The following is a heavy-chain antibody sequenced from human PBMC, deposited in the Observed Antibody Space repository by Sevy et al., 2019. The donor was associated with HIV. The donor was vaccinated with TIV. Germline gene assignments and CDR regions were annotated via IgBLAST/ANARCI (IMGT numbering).Heavy chain of an antibody. Sequence: GGSLRLSCSASGLIFSNYWMSWVRQAPGKGLEWVANIKQDGSEKYYGDSVKGRFSISRDNAKNSVYLKMDSLRVEDTAVYYCVRAGGDTVVVTTAIGILVMDVWGQGTTVTVSS. J-gene: IGHJ6*02. CDR1: GLIFSNYW. D-gene: IGHD2-2*01. V-gene: IGHV3-7*01. CDR3: VRAGGDTVVVTTAIGILVMDV. CDR2: IKQDGSEK.